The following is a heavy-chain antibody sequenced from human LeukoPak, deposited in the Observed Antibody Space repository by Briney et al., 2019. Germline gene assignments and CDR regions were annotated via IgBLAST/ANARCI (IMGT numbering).Heavy chain of an antibody. D-gene: IGHD4-17*01. V-gene: IGHV4-30-4*08. CDR3: ARVGGLTTVRD. CDR2: IYYSGST. Sequence: SWIRQPPGKGLEWIGYIYYSGSTYYNPSLKSRVAISVDTSKNQFSLRLTSVTAADTAVYFCARVGGLTTVRDWGQGTLVTVSS. J-gene: IGHJ4*02.